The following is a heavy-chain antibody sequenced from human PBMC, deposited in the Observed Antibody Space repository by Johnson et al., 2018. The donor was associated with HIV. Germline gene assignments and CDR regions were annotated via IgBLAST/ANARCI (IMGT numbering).Heavy chain of an antibody. CDR3: ANALILDAFNI. CDR2: INWNGGNT. V-gene: IGHV3-20*04. J-gene: IGHJ3*02. CDR1: GFTFDDYG. Sequence: EVQLVESGGGVVQPGRSLRLSCIVSGFTFDDYGMSLVRQAPGKGLEWVSGINWNGGNTGYADSVKGRFTISRDNSKNTLYLQMNSLRADDTAVYYCANALILDAFNIWGQGTMVTVSS. D-gene: IGHD2-21*01.